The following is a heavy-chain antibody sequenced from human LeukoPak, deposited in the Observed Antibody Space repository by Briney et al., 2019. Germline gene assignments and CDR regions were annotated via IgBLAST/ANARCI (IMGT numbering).Heavy chain of an antibody. Sequence: GGSLRLSCAASGLTFDDHAMHWVRQAPGKGLEWVSSITWNSGNIGYADSVKGRFTISRDNAKNSLCLQMSSLRPEDTALYYCVKGVGLQTDYYYYMDVWGKGTTVTVSS. D-gene: IGHD5-18*01. CDR1: GLTFDDHA. V-gene: IGHV3-9*01. CDR3: VKGVGLQTDYYYYMDV. CDR2: ITWNSGNI. J-gene: IGHJ6*03.